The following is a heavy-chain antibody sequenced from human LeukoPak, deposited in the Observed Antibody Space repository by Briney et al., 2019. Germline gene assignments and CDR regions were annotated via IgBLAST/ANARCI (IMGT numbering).Heavy chain of an antibody. V-gene: IGHV3-53*01. Sequence: GGSLRLSCAASGLTVNSKYMSWGRQAPGKGLEWVSVISVSGATHYAGSVKGRFTISRDNSKNTLYLQMNSLRAEDTAVYYCAINWNFDYWGQGTLVTVSS. CDR2: ISVSGAT. J-gene: IGHJ4*02. D-gene: IGHD1-1*01. CDR1: GLTVNSKY. CDR3: AINWNFDY.